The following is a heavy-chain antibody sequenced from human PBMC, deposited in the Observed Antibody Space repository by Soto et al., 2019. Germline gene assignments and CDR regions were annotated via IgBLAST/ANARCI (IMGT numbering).Heavy chain of an antibody. CDR3: ARGFADSFLDSNSFAMDV. CDR1: GGSISSGVYY. D-gene: IGHD2-2*03. J-gene: IGHJ6*02. CDR2: IYVTGST. V-gene: IGHV4-31*03. Sequence: QVQLQESGPGLVKPSQTLSLTCNVSGGSISSGVYYWSWVRQRPVKGLEWIGYIYVTGSTYYNPSLHSRQHITVDASKNHFFLNQNSKTVADTAVYYCARGFADSFLDSNSFAMDVWSQDATDTVS.